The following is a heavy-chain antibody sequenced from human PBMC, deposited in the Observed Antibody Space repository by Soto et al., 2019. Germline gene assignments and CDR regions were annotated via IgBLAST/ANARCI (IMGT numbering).Heavy chain of an antibody. CDR1: GFTFSSYG. J-gene: IGHJ4*02. CDR2: ISYDGSNK. D-gene: IGHD3-10*01. Sequence: GGSLRLSCAASGFTFSSYGMHWVRQAPGKGLEWVAVISYDGSNKYYADSVKGRFTISRDNSKNTLYLQMNSLRAEDTAVYYCAKDLLLWFGEPMDPDYWGQGTLVTVSS. V-gene: IGHV3-30*18. CDR3: AKDLLLWFGEPMDPDY.